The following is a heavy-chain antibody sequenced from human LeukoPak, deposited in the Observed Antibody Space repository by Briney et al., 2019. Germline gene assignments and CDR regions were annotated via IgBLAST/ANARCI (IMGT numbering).Heavy chain of an antibody. D-gene: IGHD3-10*01. CDR1: GGSISSSSYF. CDR2: INHSGST. Sequence: SETLSLTCTVSGGSISSSSYFWSWIRQPPGKGLEWIGEINHSGSTNYNPSLKSRVTISVDTSKNQFSLKLSSVTAADTAVYYCARRGSGSYFGYYYYYYMDVWGKGTTVTISS. J-gene: IGHJ6*03. V-gene: IGHV4-39*07. CDR3: ARRGSGSYFGYYYYYYMDV.